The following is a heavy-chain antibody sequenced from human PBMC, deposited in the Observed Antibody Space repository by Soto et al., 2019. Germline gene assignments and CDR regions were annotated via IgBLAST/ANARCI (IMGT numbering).Heavy chain of an antibody. D-gene: IGHD6-19*01. J-gene: IGHJ4*02. CDR1: GFTVSGND. V-gene: IGHV3-11*01. Sequence: QLQLLESGGDLVKPGGSLRLSCAASGFTVSGNDLSWIRQAPGKGLEWVSSISSSGRAIYYADSVKGRFTISRDNAKASLYLQTSSLRAEDTAIYYCASHHPSGWLYFESWGLGTIVTVSS. CDR2: ISSSGRAI. CDR3: ASHHPSGWLYFES.